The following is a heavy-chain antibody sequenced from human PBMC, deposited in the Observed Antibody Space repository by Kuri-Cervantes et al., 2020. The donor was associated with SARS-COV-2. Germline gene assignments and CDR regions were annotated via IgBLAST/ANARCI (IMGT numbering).Heavy chain of an antibody. CDR3: ARARFSGSYLAGYFQH. CDR1: GFTFSSYA. J-gene: IGHJ1*01. CDR2: INNIGNTT. V-gene: IGHV3-23*01. D-gene: IGHD1-26*01. Sequence: GESLKISCAASGFTFSSYAMNWVRQAPGKGLEWVSSINNIGNTTYYADSVKGRFTISRDNSRNTLYLQMNSLRAEDTAVYYCARARFSGSYLAGYFQHWGQGTLVTVSS.